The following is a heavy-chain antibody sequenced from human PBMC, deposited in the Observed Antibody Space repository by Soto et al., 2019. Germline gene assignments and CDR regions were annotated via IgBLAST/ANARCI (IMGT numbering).Heavy chain of an antibody. CDR1: GFFFSSYT. Sequence: EVQLLESGGGLVQPGGSLRLSCVGSGFFFSSYTMTWVRQAPGKGLEWVSSFSATSENTYYADSVRGRFTISRDNSKNTLFMQMNSLTAADTAMYYCAKARDQKWVRLPFDYWGQGILVIVSS. CDR2: FSATSENT. D-gene: IGHD1-26*01. V-gene: IGHV3-23*01. J-gene: IGHJ4*02. CDR3: AKARDQKWVRLPFDY.